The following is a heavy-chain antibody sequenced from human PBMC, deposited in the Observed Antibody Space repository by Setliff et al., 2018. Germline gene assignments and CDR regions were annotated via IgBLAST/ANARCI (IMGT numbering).Heavy chain of an antibody. D-gene: IGHD5-18*01. J-gene: IGHJ6*03. CDR3: ARGGHIRYDYYYMDV. V-gene: IGHV1-46*01. CDR1: GYTLSRHY. Sequence: ASVKVSCKATGYTLSRHYMHWARQAPGQGLEWMGIINPGGGSASIVQKFQGRVTMTSDTSTSTVYMELSSLRSEDTALYYCARGGHIRYDYYYMDVWGKGTTVTVS. CDR2: INPGGGSA.